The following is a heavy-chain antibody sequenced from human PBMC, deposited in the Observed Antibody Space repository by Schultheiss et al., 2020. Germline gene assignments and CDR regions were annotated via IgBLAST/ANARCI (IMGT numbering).Heavy chain of an antibody. Sequence: GGSLRLSCAASGFTFSSYDMHWVRQAPGKGLEWVTVICYDGSKRYYADSVKGRFTVSRDNSKNMLYLQMNSLRAEDTAVYYCARDDYGDYGGLYWGQGTLVTVSS. D-gene: IGHD4-17*01. J-gene: IGHJ4*02. CDR1: GFTFSSYD. V-gene: IGHV3-33*08. CDR3: ARDDYGDYGGLY. CDR2: ICYDGSKR.